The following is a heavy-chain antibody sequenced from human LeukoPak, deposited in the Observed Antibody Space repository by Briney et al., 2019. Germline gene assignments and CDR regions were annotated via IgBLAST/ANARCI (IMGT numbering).Heavy chain of an antibody. CDR3: ARYCSGGDCYSKALDY. Sequence: PSQTLSLTCTVSGGSINTASYSWTWIRQPAGKGLEWIGRIYFSGNTDQNPSLKSRVTISVDTSKNQFSLKLNSVTAADTAVYYCARYCSGGDCYSKALDYWGQGILVTVSS. V-gene: IGHV4-61*02. CDR2: IYFSGNT. D-gene: IGHD2-15*01. CDR1: GGSINTASYS. J-gene: IGHJ4*02.